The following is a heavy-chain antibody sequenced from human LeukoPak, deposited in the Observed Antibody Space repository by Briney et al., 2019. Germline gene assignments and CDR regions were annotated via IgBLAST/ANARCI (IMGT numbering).Heavy chain of an antibody. CDR2: IYYSGST. Sequence: SETLSLTCTVSGGSISSYYWSWIRQPPGKGLVWIGYIYYSGSTNYNPSLKSRVTISVDTSKNQFSLKLSSVTAADTAVYYCARDARPQSRYCSGGSCPFDPWGQGTLVTVSS. CDR3: ARDARPQSRYCSGGSCPFDP. V-gene: IGHV4-59*01. CDR1: GGSISSYY. J-gene: IGHJ5*02. D-gene: IGHD2-15*01.